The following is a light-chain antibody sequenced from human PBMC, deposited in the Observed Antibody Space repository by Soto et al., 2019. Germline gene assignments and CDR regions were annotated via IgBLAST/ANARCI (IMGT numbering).Light chain of an antibody. J-gene: IGLJ1*01. CDR2: DVS. Sequence: QSALTQPASVSGSPGQSITISCNGTSSDVGGYNYVSWYQQHPGKAPKLMIYDVSNRPSGVSNRFSGSKSANTASLTISGLQAEDEADYYCSSHTSSSTSYVFGTGTKVTVL. CDR3: SSHTSSSTSYV. V-gene: IGLV2-14*01. CDR1: SSDVGGYNY.